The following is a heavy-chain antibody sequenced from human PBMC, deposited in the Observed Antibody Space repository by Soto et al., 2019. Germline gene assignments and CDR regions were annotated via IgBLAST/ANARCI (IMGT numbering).Heavy chain of an antibody. D-gene: IGHD1-26*01. V-gene: IGHV1-69*01. CDR3: ALWGFRDGSKSKYNYYGMDV. J-gene: IGHJ6*01. CDR1: GGTFNSYT. CDR2: IIPIFEAA. Sequence: QVQLVQSGAEEKKPGSSVKVSCKASGGTFNSYTISWVRQAPGQGREWMGGIIPIFEAAKYAQKFQGRVAITADESTSAAYMQLRSLRSEDTAVYYCALWGFRDGSKSKYNYYGMDVWGQGTTVTVSS.